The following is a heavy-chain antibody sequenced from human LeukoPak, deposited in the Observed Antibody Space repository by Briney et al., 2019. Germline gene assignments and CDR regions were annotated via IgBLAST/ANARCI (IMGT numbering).Heavy chain of an antibody. V-gene: IGHV4-30-2*01. CDR1: GGSISSGGYS. J-gene: IGHJ3*02. D-gene: IGHD4-17*01. CDR3: ERATLDYGDAFDI. Sequence: SETLSLTCAVSGGSISSGGYSWSWIRQPPGKGLEWIGYIYHSGSTYYNPSLKSRVTISVDRSKNQFSLQLNSVTPEDTAVYYCERATLDYGDAFDIGGKGTMVTVSS. CDR2: IYHSGST.